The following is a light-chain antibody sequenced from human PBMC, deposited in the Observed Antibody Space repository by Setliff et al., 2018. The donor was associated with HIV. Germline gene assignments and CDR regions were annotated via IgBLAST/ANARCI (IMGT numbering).Light chain of an antibody. CDR3: SSYTTTSAYV. CDR1: TSDIGAYNI. J-gene: IGLJ1*01. Sequence: QSVLAQPASVSGSPGQPITISCTGTTSDIGAYNIVSWYQQYPGKAPKLLIYDVTKRPSGVSDRFSASKSANTASLTISGLHTEDEADYFCSSYTTTSAYVFGAGTKVTVL. CDR2: DVT. V-gene: IGLV2-14*03.